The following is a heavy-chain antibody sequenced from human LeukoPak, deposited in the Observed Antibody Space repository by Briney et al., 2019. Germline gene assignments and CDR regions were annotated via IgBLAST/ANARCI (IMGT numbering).Heavy chain of an antibody. V-gene: IGHV4-59*01. Sequence: SETLSLTCTVSGGSISPYYWGWIRQPPGKGLEWLGYIYYSGNTDYNPSLKSRVAISVDTSKNQFSLKLSSVTAADTAVYYCARSTGSTMFIDYWGQGTLVTVSS. CDR1: GGSISPYY. CDR3: ARSTGSTMFIDY. J-gene: IGHJ4*02. CDR2: IYYSGNT. D-gene: IGHD3-10*02.